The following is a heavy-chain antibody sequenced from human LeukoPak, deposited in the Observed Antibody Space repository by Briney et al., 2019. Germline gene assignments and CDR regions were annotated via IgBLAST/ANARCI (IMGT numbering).Heavy chain of an antibody. D-gene: IGHD5-18*01. V-gene: IGHV1-69*01. J-gene: IGHJ5*02. CDR3: ASSVDTVMALS. CDR1: GVTFSSYA. Sequence: SLKVSCNASGVTFSSYAISWVRQAPGQGLGLVGGIMPIVGDATYAQKLQGRLRITADESTSTAYIQVSSRRSKDTAVYYCASSVDTVMALSWGQGTLVTVHS. CDR2: IMPIVGDA.